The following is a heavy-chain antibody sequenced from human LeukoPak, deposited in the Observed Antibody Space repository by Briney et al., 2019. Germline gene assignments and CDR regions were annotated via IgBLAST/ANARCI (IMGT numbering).Heavy chain of an antibody. CDR2: IIPIFGTA. CDR3: ARDGPGRTVTTDY. D-gene: IGHD4-11*01. CDR1: GCTFSSYA. J-gene: IGHJ4*02. V-gene: IGHV1-69*13. Sequence: SVKVSCKASGCTFSSYAISWVRQAPGQGLEWMGGIIPIFGTANYAQKFQGRVTITADESTSTAYMELSSLRSEDTAVYYCARDGPGRTVTTDYWGQGTLVTVSS.